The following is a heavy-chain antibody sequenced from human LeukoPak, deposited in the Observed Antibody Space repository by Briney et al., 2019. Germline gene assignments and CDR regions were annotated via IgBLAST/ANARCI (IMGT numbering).Heavy chain of an antibody. J-gene: IGHJ5*02. V-gene: IGHV1-24*01. CDR1: GGTFSSYA. CDR3: ATTASNSGYDLGWFDP. Sequence: ASVKLSCKASGGTFSSYAISWVRQAPGQGLEWMGGFDPEDGETIYAQKFQGRVTMTEDTSTDTAYMELSSLRSEDTAVYYCATTASNSGYDLGWFDPWGQGTLVTVSS. CDR2: FDPEDGET. D-gene: IGHD5-12*01.